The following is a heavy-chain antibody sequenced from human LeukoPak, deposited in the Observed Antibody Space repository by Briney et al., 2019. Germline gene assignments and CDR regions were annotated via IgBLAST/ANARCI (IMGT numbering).Heavy chain of an antibody. Sequence: GGSLRLSCAASGFTFSSYSMNWVRQAPGKGLEWVSYISSSSSTIYYADSVKGRFTISRDNAKNSLYLRMNSLRDEDTAVYYCARDFQTAAGNGYWGQGTLVTVSS. CDR2: ISSSSSTI. CDR1: GFTFSSYS. J-gene: IGHJ4*02. CDR3: ARDFQTAAGNGY. D-gene: IGHD6-13*01. V-gene: IGHV3-48*02.